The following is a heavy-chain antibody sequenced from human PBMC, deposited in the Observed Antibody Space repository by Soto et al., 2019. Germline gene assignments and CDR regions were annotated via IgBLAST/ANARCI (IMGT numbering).Heavy chain of an antibody. CDR3: AYVGRYSTGDYSTDF. CDR1: GSTFTSNG. J-gene: IGHJ4*02. CDR2: ISTYSENM. V-gene: IGHV1-18*04. D-gene: IGHD2-21*01. Sequence: ASVKVSCKVSGSTFTSNGIGWVRQAPGQGREWMGWISTYSENMDSAPQLQGRLTMTTDTSTTTAYMELTNLKSDDTALYYCAYVGRYSTGDYSTDFRGQATPVTVSS.